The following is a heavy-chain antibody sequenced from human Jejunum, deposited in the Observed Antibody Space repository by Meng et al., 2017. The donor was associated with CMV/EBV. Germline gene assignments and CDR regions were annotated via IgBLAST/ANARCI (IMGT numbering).Heavy chain of an antibody. D-gene: IGHD3-16*01. CDR1: VVSVSSRDSY. J-gene: IGHJ4*02. Sequence: GSVVSVSSRDSYWSWIRRPPGKEMEWMGYIAYSGSTNYNPSLKSRVTMSLDTSKTQVSLRLNSVTAADTAVYYCAWGPNMFYFDSWAQGTLVTVSS. CDR2: IAYSGST. V-gene: IGHV4-61*08. CDR3: AWGPNMFYFDS.